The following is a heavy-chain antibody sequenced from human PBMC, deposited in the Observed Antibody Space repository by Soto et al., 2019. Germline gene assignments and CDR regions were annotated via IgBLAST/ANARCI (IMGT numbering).Heavy chain of an antibody. CDR3: AHSDGGYEIIYFDF. J-gene: IGHJ4*02. CDR2: NYYNDDR. CDR1: GFSFTTAGVA. D-gene: IGHD5-12*01. Sequence: QITLQESGPTLVKPTQTLTLTCTFSGFSFTTAGVAVGWIRQTPGGALEWLTLNYYNDDRAFSPSLTTRLTITADTSKNQVVLSLTNVDPGDTATYFCAHSDGGYEIIYFDFWGQGIPVTVSS. V-gene: IGHV2-5*01.